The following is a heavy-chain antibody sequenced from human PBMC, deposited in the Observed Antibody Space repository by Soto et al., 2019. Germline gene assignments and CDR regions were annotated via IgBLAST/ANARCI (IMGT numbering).Heavy chain of an antibody. CDR1: GYTFTSYD. V-gene: IGHV1-8*01. Sequence: ASVKVSCKASGYTFTSYDINWVRQATGQGLEWMGWMNPNSGNTGYAQKFQGRVTMTRNTSISTAYMELSSLRSEDTAVYYCARRHEATAGAFDIWGQGTMVTVS. D-gene: IGHD2-21*02. J-gene: IGHJ3*02. CDR2: MNPNSGNT. CDR3: ARRHEATAGAFDI.